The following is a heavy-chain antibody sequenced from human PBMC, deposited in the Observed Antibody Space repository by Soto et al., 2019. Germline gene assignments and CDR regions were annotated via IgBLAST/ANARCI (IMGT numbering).Heavy chain of an antibody. V-gene: IGHV4-30-4*01. Sequence: SETLSLTCTVSGDSVSSNNNYWSWIRQPPGEGLEWIGFISYSGTTSYSPSLKSRVAISLDTSKNQFSLSLSSVTAADTAVYYCARGRGYSYGLDPWGQGTLVTVSS. CDR2: ISYSGTT. CDR3: ARGRGYSYGLDP. J-gene: IGHJ5*02. D-gene: IGHD5-18*01. CDR1: GDSVSSNNNY.